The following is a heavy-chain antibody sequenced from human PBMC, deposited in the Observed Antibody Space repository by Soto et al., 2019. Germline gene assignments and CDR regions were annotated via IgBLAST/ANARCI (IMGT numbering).Heavy chain of an antibody. CDR3: ARGPVVVTAIPWYYFDY. D-gene: IGHD2-21*02. J-gene: IGHJ4*02. Sequence: ASVKVSCKASGYTFTSYYMHWVRQAPGQGLEWMGIINPSGGSTSYAQKFQGRVTMTRDTSTSTVYMELSSLRSEDTAVYYCARGPVVVTAIPWYYFDYWGQGTLVTVSS. CDR1: GYTFTSYY. CDR2: INPSGGST. V-gene: IGHV1-46*01.